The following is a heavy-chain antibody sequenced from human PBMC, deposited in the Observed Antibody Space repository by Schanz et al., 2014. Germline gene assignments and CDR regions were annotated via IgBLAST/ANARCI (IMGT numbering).Heavy chain of an antibody. CDR1: GGSISTYY. CDR3: ARYTGAYCDY. D-gene: IGHD1-26*01. Sequence: QVQLQESGPGLAKSSETLSLTCTVSGGSISTYYWSWIRQPAGKGLEWIGRIYTSGSTNYNPSLKRRVAMSVDTSKNQFSLRLSSVTAADTAVYYCARYTGAYCDYWGQGTLVTVSS. CDR2: IYTSGST. V-gene: IGHV4-4*07. J-gene: IGHJ4*02.